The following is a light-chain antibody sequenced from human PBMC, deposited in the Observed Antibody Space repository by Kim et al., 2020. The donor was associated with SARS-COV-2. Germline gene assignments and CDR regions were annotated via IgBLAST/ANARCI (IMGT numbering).Light chain of an antibody. CDR1: KLGDKY. CDR3: QAWDSSTVV. J-gene: IGLJ2*01. V-gene: IGLV3-1*01. CDR2: QDS. Sequence: SSELTQPPSVSVSPGQTASITCSGDKLGDKYACWYQQEPGQSPVLVIYQDSKRPSGIPERFSGSNSGNTATLTISGTQAMDEADYYCQAWDSSTVVFGGGTQLTVL.